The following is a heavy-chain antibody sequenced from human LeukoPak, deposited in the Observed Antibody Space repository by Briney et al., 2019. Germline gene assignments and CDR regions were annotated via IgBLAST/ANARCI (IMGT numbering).Heavy chain of an antibody. Sequence: SETLSLTCTVSGGSISSYYWSWIRQPPGKGLEWIGYIYYTGSTNYNPSLKSRVTISVVTSKNQFSLRLSSVTAADTAVYCCARGGTTMVTWGQGTLVTVSS. CDR2: IYYTGST. J-gene: IGHJ4*02. V-gene: IGHV4-59*01. CDR1: GGSISSYY. D-gene: IGHD4-23*01. CDR3: ARGGTTMVT.